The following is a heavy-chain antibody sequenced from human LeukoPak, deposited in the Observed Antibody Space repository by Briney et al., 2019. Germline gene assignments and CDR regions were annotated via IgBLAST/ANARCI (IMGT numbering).Heavy chain of an antibody. D-gene: IGHD3-3*01. CDR3: ARETYYDFWSGLYYFDY. J-gene: IGHJ4*02. CDR2: IYHSGST. V-gene: IGHV4-38-2*02. Sequence: SETLSLTCAVSGYSISSGYYWGWIRQPPGKGLEWIGSIYHSGSTYYNPSLKSRVTISVDTSKNQFSLKLSSVTAADTAVYYCARETYYDFWSGLYYFDYWSQGTLVTVSS. CDR1: GYSISSGYY.